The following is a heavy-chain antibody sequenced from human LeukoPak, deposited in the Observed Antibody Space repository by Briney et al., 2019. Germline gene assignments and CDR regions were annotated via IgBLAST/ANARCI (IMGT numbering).Heavy chain of an antibody. V-gene: IGHV1-24*01. J-gene: IGHJ4*02. CDR2: FDPEDGET. CDR3: ATRDLWFGEPGHFDY. CDR1: GYTLTELS. Sequence: ASVKVSCKVSGYTLTELSMHWVRQAPGKGLEWMGGFDPEDGETIYAQKFQGRVTMTEDTSTDTAYMELSSLRSEDTAVYYCATRDLWFGEPGHFDYWGQGTLVTVSS. D-gene: IGHD3-10*01.